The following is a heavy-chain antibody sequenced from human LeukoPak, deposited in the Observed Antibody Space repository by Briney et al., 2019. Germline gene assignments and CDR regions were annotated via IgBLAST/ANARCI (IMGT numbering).Heavy chain of an antibody. CDR1: GSSFTSYW. CDR3: ASHKGSGYGGYYFDY. Sequence: GESLKISCKGSGSSFTSYWIGWVRQMPGKGLERMGIIYPGDSDTRYSPSFQGQVTISADKSISTAYLQWSSLKASDTAMYYCASHKGSGYGGYYFDYWGQGTLVTVSS. D-gene: IGHD5-12*01. J-gene: IGHJ4*02. V-gene: IGHV5-51*01. CDR2: IYPGDSDT.